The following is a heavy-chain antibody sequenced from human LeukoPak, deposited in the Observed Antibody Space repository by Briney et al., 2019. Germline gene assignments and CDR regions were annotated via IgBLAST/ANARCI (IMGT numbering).Heavy chain of an antibody. CDR2: IYYSGST. V-gene: IGHV4-39*07. Sequence: SETLSLTCTVSGGSISSSSYYWGWIRQPPGKGLEWIGSIYYSGSTYYNPSLKSRVAISVDTSKNQFSLKLSSVTAAGTAVYYRARVISQVLSNWGQGTLVTVSS. D-gene: IGHD2/OR15-2a*01. J-gene: IGHJ4*02. CDR1: GGSISSSSYY. CDR3: ARVISQVLSN.